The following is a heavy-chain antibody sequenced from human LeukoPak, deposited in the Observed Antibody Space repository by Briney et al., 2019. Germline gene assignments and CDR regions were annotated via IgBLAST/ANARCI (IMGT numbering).Heavy chain of an antibody. V-gene: IGHV4-4*07. CDR2: IYTSGST. CDR3: ARDRDSSGYAPNGWFDP. CDR1: GGSISSYY. D-gene: IGHD3-22*01. Sequence: SETLSLTCTVSGGSISSYYWSWIRQPAGKGLEWIGRIYTSGSTNYNPSLKSRVTMSVDTSKNQFSLKLSSVTAADTAVYYCARDRDSSGYAPNGWFDPWGQGTLVTVSS. J-gene: IGHJ5*02.